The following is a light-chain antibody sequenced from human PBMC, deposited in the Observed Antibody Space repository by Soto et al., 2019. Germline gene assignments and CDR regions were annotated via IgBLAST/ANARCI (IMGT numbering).Light chain of an antibody. V-gene: IGKV3-20*01. Sequence: MTQSPGTLSVSPGERVTLSCGASQSVSNNYLAWYQQKPGQAPRLLIYGASNRATGIPDRLSGSGSGTEFTLTISRMEPEDFAVYYCQQYGSSGTFGQGTRLEIK. CDR3: QQYGSSGT. CDR2: GAS. J-gene: IGKJ5*01. CDR1: QSVSNNY.